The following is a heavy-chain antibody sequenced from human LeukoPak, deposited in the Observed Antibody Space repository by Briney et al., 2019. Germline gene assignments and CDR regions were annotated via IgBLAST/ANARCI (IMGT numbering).Heavy chain of an antibody. J-gene: IGHJ6*03. CDR2: INHSGST. D-gene: IGHD2-15*01. CDR3: ASRGRYCSGGSCYTLNYYHYYMDV. CDR1: GGSFRGYY. V-gene: IGHV4-34*01. Sequence: SETLSLTRAVYGGSFRGYYWSWIRQPPRRGLEWSGEINHSGSTNYNPSLKSRVTISVAPSKNPFSLKLSSVNAADTAVYYCASRGRYCSGGSCYTLNYYHYYMDVWGKGTTVTVSS.